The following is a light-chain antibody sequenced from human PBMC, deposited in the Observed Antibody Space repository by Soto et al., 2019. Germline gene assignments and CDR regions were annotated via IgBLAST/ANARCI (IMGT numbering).Light chain of an antibody. J-gene: IGKJ4*01. CDR1: QSLLYSSNNKNY. V-gene: IGKV4-1*01. Sequence: DIVMTQSPDSLAVSLGERATVNCKSSQSLLYSSNNKNYLAWYQQKPGEPPKMLIYWASSRESGVPDRFSGSGSGPDFTLTISSLQAEDVAVYYCQQYYSSPLTLGGGTKVDTK. CDR3: QQYYSSPLT. CDR2: WAS.